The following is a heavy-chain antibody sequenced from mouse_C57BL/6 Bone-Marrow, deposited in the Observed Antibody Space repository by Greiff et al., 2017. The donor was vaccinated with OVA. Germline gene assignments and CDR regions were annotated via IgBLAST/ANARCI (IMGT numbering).Heavy chain of an antibody. CDR3: TRRGLYYCGSSPGFAY. D-gene: IGHD1-1*01. V-gene: IGHV1-5*01. CDR2: IYPGNSDT. Sequence: EVQLQESGTVLARPGASVKRSCKTSGYTFTSYWMHWVKQRPGQGLEWIGAIYPGNSDTSYNQKFKGKAKLTAVTSASTAYMELSSLTNEDSAVYYWTRRGLYYCGSSPGFAYWGQGTLVTVSA. CDR1: GYTFTSYW. J-gene: IGHJ3*01.